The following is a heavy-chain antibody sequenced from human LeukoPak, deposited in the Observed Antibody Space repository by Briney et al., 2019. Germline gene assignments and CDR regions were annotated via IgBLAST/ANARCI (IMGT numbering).Heavy chain of an antibody. D-gene: IGHD3-3*01. J-gene: IGHJ6*02. CDR3: ARDLLEVGILYGMDV. Sequence: PGGSLRLSCAASGFTFSSYAMYWVRQAPGKGLEYVSAITSSGGSTFYADSVKGRFTISRDNSKNTLYLQMGSLRAEDMAVYYCARDLLEVGILYGMDVWGQGTTVTVSS. CDR1: GFTFSSYA. V-gene: IGHV3-64*02. CDR2: ITSSGGST.